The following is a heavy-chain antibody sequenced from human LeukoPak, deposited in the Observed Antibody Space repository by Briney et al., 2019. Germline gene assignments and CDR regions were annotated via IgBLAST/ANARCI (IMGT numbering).Heavy chain of an antibody. CDR1: GGSISSNF. D-gene: IGHD2-21*02. J-gene: IGHJ3*02. Sequence: SETLSLTCTVSGGSISSNFWSWIRRPPGKGLEWIWYIYYSGSTNYNPSLESRVTISVDTSKNPFSLKLSSVTAADTAVYYCARRLGCGGDCFNDAFDIWGQGTVVTVSS. V-gene: IGHV4-59*01. CDR2: IYYSGST. CDR3: ARRLGCGGDCFNDAFDI.